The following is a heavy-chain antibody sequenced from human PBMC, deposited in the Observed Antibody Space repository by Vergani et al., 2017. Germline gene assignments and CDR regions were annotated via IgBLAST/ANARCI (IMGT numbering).Heavy chain of an antibody. J-gene: IGHJ6*02. CDR1: GFTFSSYW. Sequence: EVQLVESGGGLVQPGGSLRLSCAASGFTFSSYWMHWVRQAPGKGLVWVSRINSDGSRTSYADSVKGRFTISRDTAKNTLYLQMNSLRAEDTAVYYCARDSEYYYDSSGYYPQVHYYYYGMDVWGQGTTVTVSS. D-gene: IGHD3-22*01. CDR3: ARDSEYYYDSSGYYPQVHYYYYGMDV. V-gene: IGHV3-74*01. CDR2: INSDGSRT.